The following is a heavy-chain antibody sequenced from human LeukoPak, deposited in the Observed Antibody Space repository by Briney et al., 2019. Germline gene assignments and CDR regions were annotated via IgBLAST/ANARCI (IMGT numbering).Heavy chain of an antibody. D-gene: IGHD2-15*01. CDR3: ARAGDMVVGYDAFDI. V-gene: IGHV3-7*01. CDR2: IKQDGSEK. Sequence: PGGSLRLSCAASGFTFSSYWMSWVRQAPGKGLEWVANIKQDGSEKYYVDSVKGRFTISRDNAKNSLYLQMNSLRSEDTAVYYCARAGDMVVGYDAFDIWGQGTMVTVSS. CDR1: GFTFSSYW. J-gene: IGHJ3*02.